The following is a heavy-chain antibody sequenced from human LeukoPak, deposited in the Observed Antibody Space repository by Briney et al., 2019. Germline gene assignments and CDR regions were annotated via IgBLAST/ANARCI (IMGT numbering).Heavy chain of an antibody. J-gene: IGHJ4*02. V-gene: IGHV3-30*03. D-gene: IGHD2-21*02. CDR1: GFTFSSYG. CDR3: VREVTVTSYFDY. CDR2: ISYDGSNK. Sequence: GGSLRLSCAASGFTFSSYGMHWVRQAPGKGLEWVAVISYDGSNKYYADSVKGRFTISRDNAKNTLYLQMNSLRAEDTAVYYCVREVTVTSYFDYWARESWLPSPQ.